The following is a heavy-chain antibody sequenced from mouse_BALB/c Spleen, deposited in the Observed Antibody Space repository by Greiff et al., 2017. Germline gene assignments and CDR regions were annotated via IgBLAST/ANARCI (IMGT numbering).Heavy chain of an antibody. Sequence: EVQLVESGGGLVQPGGSLKLSCAASGFTFSSYTMSWVRQTPEKRLEWVAYISNGGGSTYYPDTVKGRFTISRDNAKNTLYLQMSSLKSEDTAMYYCARQRDGYYFDYWGQGTTLTVSS. J-gene: IGHJ2*01. V-gene: IGHV5-12-2*01. CDR2: ISNGGGST. D-gene: IGHD3-3*01. CDR1: GFTFSSYT. CDR3: ARQRDGYYFDY.